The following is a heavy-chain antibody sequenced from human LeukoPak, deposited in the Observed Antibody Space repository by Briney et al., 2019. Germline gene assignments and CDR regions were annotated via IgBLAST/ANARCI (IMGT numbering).Heavy chain of an antibody. Sequence: GGSLRLSCAASGFTFSSYNMKWVRQAPGKGLEWVSYISPASDTIHYADSMRGRFTISRDNAKNSLYLQMNSLRAEDTAVYYCARNNPFGGYWGQGTLVTVSS. CDR1: GFTFSSYN. CDR2: ISPASDTI. CDR3: ARNNPFGGY. V-gene: IGHV3-48*01. J-gene: IGHJ4*02. D-gene: IGHD3-16*01.